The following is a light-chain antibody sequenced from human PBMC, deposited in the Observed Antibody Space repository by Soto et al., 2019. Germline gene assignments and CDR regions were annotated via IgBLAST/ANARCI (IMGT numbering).Light chain of an antibody. CDR1: QDINNY. V-gene: IGKV1-27*01. J-gene: IGKJ1*01. Sequence: DIQMTQSPSSLSASVGDRVTITCRASQDINNYLAWYQVQPGKGPKLLIYAASTLQSGVPSRFSGSGSGTDFTLTIRSLQPEDVATYFCQKYNSAPRTFGQGTGVEI. CDR3: QKYNSAPRT. CDR2: AAS.